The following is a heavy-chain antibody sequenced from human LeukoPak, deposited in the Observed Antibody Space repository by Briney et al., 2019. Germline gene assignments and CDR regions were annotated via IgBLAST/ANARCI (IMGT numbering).Heavy chain of an antibody. CDR3: ANELRPNDY. D-gene: IGHD4-17*01. V-gene: IGHV3-23*01. Sequence: GGSLRLSCVVSGLTFSNRAMTWVRQAPGKGLEWVSSISISGNKILYADSVKGRFTISRDNSKNTLFIQMNSLQTEDTGVYFCANELRPNDYWGQGTLVTVS. CDR1: GLTFSNRA. CDR2: ISISGNKI. J-gene: IGHJ4*02.